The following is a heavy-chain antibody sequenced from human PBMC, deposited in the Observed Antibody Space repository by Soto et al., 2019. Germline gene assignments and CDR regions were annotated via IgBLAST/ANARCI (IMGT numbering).Heavy chain of an antibody. CDR1: GFTFSSYV. CDR3: ATEDESSGRAGTFHH. J-gene: IGHJ1*01. D-gene: IGHD3-22*01. Sequence: QVQLVESGGGVVQPGRSLRLSCAASGFTFSSYVMHWLRQAPGKGLEWVALISHDESNKQYADSVKGRFTVSKDNSKNTLYLQMNSLRTEDAAVYYCATEDESSGRAGTFHHWGQGTLVTASS. CDR2: ISHDESNK. V-gene: IGHV3-30-3*01.